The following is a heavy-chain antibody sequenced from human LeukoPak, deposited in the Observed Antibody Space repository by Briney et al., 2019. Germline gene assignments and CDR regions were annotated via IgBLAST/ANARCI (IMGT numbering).Heavy chain of an antibody. D-gene: IGHD3-10*01. CDR1: GDSISIYY. J-gene: IGHJ4*02. CDR3: ARHYGP. V-gene: IGHV4-39*01. CDR2: IYYSGST. Sequence: PSETLSLTCTVSGDSISIYYWNWIRQPPGEGLEWIGSIYYSGSTYYNPSLKSRVTISVDTSKNQFSLKLNSVTATDTAVYYCARHYGPWGQGTLVTVSS.